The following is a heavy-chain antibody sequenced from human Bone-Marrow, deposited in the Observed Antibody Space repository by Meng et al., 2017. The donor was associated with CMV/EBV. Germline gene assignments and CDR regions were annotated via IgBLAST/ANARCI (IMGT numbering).Heavy chain of an antibody. CDR2: VSDSGSA. CDR3: ARGTGTTQHYFDD. J-gene: IGHJ4*01. Sequence: SETLSLTCTVSRASISSFYWSWIRQPPGKGLQWIGYVSDSGSAKYNPSLESRGTISRDRSRNQFYLNLNSVTAADTAMYFCARGTGTTQHYFDDWGHGKWVTVSS. CDR1: RASISSFY. D-gene: IGHD1-1*01. V-gene: IGHV4-59*01.